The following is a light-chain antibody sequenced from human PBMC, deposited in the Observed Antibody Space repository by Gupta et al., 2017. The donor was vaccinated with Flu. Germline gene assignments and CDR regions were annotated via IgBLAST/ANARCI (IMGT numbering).Light chain of an antibody. V-gene: IGKV3-11*01. J-gene: IGKJ5*01. CDR3: QQRSNWPPIT. CDR2: DAS. Sequence: ATLYLSPGERATLSCRASQSVSSYLAWYQQKPGQAPRLLIYDASNRATGIPARFSGSGTGTDFTLTISSLEPEDFAVYYCQQRSNWPPITFGQGTRLEIK. CDR1: QSVSSY.